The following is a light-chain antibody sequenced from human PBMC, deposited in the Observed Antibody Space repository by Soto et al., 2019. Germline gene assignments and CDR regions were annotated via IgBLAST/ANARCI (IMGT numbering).Light chain of an antibody. J-gene: IGKJ4*02. CDR1: QSVGTS. CDR3: QHRSTWPRS. Sequence: DIVLTQSPAILSLSPGDRASLSCRASQSVGTSLAWYKQQPGQPPRLLIHDATYRASGVPDRFRGSGSGTAFSLFISSLEPDDFAVYYCQHRSTWPRSFGRGTKVE. V-gene: IGKV3-11*01. CDR2: DAT.